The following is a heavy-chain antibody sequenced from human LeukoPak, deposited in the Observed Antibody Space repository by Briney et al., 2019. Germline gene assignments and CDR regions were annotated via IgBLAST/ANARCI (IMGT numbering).Heavy chain of an antibody. CDR3: ARIAVSTVGFDP. CDR1: GGSFSGYY. CDR2: IYYSGST. D-gene: IGHD2-15*01. V-gene: IGHV4-34*01. Sequence: SETLSLTCAVYGGSFSGYYWIWIRQPPGKAPEGIGSIYYSGSTYYNPSLKSRVTISVDTSKNQFSLKLSSVTGADTAVYYCARIAVSTVGFDPWGQGTLVTVSS. J-gene: IGHJ5*02.